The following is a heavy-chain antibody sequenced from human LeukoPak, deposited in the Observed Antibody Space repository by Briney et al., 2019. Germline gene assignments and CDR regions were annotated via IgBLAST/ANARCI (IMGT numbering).Heavy chain of an antibody. D-gene: IGHD5-18*01. CDR3: ARVRGYSRYDAFDI. CDR2: ISSSGSTI. Sequence: GGSLRLSCAASGFTLRTYEMSWVRQAPGKGLEWVSYISSSGSTIYYADSVKGRFTISRDNAKNSLYLQMNSLRAEDTAVYYCARVRGYSRYDAFDIWGQGTMVTVSS. J-gene: IGHJ3*02. CDR1: GFTLRTYE. V-gene: IGHV3-11*01.